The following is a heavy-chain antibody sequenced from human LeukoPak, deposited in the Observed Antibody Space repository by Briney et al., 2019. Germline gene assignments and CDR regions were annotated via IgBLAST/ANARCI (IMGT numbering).Heavy chain of an antibody. CDR2: ISYSGNT. CDR3: ATGFYDSSGYSIPFDH. J-gene: IGHJ4*02. V-gene: IGHV4-30-4*01. Sequence: SETLSLTCTVSGGSISSGVYYWSWLRQPPGKGPEWIGYISYSGNTDYNPSLKSRVIIAIDRSKNQLSLMLSSVTAADTARYYCATGFYDSSGYSIPFDHWGEGTLVTAFS. D-gene: IGHD3-22*01. CDR1: GGSISSGVYY.